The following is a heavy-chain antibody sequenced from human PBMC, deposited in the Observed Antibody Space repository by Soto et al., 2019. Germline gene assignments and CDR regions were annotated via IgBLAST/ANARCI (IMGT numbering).Heavy chain of an antibody. Sequence: GASVKVSCKASGYTFTSYAMHWVRQAPGQRLEWMGWINAGNGNTKYSQKFQGRVTITRDTSASTAYMELNSLRAEDTAVYYCAKDSGFGWLNFDYWGQGTLVTVSS. CDR2: INAGNGNT. CDR1: GYTFTSYA. CDR3: AKDSGFGWLNFDY. V-gene: IGHV1-3*01. J-gene: IGHJ4*02. D-gene: IGHD6-19*01.